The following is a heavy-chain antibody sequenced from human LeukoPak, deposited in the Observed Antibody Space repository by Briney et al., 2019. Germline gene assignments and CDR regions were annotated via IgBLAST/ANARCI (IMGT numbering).Heavy chain of an antibody. V-gene: IGHV4-34*01. J-gene: IGHJ3*02. CDR2: INHSGST. CDR1: GGSFSGYY. D-gene: IGHD1-1*01. Sequence: SETLSLTCAVYGGSFSGYYWSWIRQPPGKVLEWIGEINHSGSTNYNPSLKSRVTISVDTSKNQFSLKLSSVTAADTAVYYCARGALERRSAFDIWGQGTMVTVSS. CDR3: ARGALERRSAFDI.